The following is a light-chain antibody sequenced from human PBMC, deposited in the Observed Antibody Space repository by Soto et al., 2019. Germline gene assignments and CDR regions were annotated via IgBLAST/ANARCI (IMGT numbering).Light chain of an antibody. CDR1: QTVTSEY. V-gene: IGKV3-20*01. CDR2: GAS. CDR3: QQYGNSPPT. Sequence: EIVLTQSPGTLSLSPGERATLSCRASQTVTSEYLAWYQQKPGQAPRLLIYGASSRATGIPDRFSGSGSGTESALPISRLELEDFAVYSCQQYGNSPPTFGQGTKLEI. J-gene: IGKJ2*01.